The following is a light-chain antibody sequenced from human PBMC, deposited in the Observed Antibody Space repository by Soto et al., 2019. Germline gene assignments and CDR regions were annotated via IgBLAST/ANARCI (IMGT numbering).Light chain of an antibody. J-gene: IGKJ4*01. CDR3: QQYNNSPLT. CDR2: GAS. V-gene: IGKV3-15*01. Sequence: EIVMTQSPATLSVSPGESATLSCRASQSVSSNLAWYQQKPGQAPRLLIYGASTRATGIPARFSGSGSGTEFTLTISRLQSEDFAVYYCQQYNNSPLTFGGGTKVDIK. CDR1: QSVSSN.